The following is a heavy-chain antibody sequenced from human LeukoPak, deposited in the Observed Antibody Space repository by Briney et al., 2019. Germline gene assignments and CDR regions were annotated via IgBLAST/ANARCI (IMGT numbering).Heavy chain of an antibody. CDR1: GFTFSSYA. J-gene: IGHJ4*02. D-gene: IGHD5-12*01. CDR2: ISGSGKT. CDR3: ARADVDIVTYFDY. Sequence: GGSLRLSCAASGFTFSSYAMSWVRQAPGKGLEWVSSISGSGKTYYADSVKGRFTISRDNSKNTLYVQMNSLRAEDTAVYYCARADVDIVTYFDYWGQGTLVTVSS. V-gene: IGHV3-23*01.